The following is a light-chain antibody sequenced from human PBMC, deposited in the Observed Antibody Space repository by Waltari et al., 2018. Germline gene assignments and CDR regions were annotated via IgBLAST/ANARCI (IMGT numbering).Light chain of an antibody. J-gene: IGKJ3*01. CDR1: HSVSSN. Sequence: EIVMTHSPANLSESQGERTTLSCRSSHSVSSNSASYQQKPGQAPRLLIYGASTRATGIPARFSGSGSGTEFTLTISSLQSEDFAVYYCQHYNNWPPGFTFGPGTKVDIK. CDR2: GAS. V-gene: IGKV3-15*01. CDR3: QHYNNWPPGFT.